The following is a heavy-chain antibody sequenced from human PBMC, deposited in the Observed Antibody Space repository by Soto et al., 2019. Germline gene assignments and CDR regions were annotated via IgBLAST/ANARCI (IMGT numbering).Heavy chain of an antibody. D-gene: IGHD6-13*01. CDR1: GFTFSSYA. V-gene: IGHV3-23*01. CDR2: ISGSGGSA. Sequence: GGSLRLSCAASGFTFSSYAMSWVRQAPGKGLEWVSAISGSGGSAYYADSVKGRFTISRDNSKNTLYLQMNSLRAEDTAVYYCAKSIAAAGTGVKYYYYYGMDVWGQGTTVTVSS. J-gene: IGHJ6*02. CDR3: AKSIAAAGTGVKYYYYYGMDV.